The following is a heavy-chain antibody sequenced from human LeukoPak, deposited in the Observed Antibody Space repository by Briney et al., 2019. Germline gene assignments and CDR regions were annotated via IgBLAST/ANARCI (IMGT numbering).Heavy chain of an antibody. D-gene: IGHD2-15*01. CDR3: ARQSSATIVSAFAF. CDR2: IWYDGSNK. J-gene: IGHJ3*01. V-gene: IGHV3-33*08. Sequence: PGGSLRLSCAASELTVSSNYMSWVRQAPGKGLEWVAVIWYDGSNKYYADSVKGRFTISRDNSKNTLYLQMNSLRAEDTAVYYCARQSSATIVSAFAFWGQGTMVTVSS. CDR1: ELTVSSNY.